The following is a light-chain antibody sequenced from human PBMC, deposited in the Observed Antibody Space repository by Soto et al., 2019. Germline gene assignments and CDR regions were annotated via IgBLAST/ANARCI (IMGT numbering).Light chain of an antibody. CDR1: SSYVGGYNY. J-gene: IGLJ2*01. CDR3: SSYTSRSTVV. CDR2: DVS. V-gene: IGLV2-14*01. Sequence: QSVLTQPASVSGSPGQSITISCTGTSSYVGGYNYVSWYQQQPGKAPKLMIYDVSNRPSGVSNRFSGSKSGNTAPLTISGLQDEDEADYYCSSYTSRSTVVFGRGTQLTVL.